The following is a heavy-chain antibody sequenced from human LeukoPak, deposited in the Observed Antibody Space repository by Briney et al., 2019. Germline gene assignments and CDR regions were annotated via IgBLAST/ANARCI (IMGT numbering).Heavy chain of an antibody. V-gene: IGHV4-31*11. CDR2: ISNSGTT. CDR3: ARDVVVTSSPDAFDI. D-gene: IGHD2-21*02. Sequence: SETLSLTCAVSGDSVTSGGYYWTWIRHHPGKGLEWIGYISNSGTTSYNPSLKSRVSISVDTSHNQFSLRLTSVTAADTAVYYCARDVVVTSSPDAFDIWGQGTMVTVSS. CDR1: GDSVTSGGYY. J-gene: IGHJ3*02.